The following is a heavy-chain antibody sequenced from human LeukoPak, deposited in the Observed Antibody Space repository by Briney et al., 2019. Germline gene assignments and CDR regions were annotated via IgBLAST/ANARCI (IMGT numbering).Heavy chain of an antibody. CDR2: IYYSGST. CDR3: ATGSGYYRHEYFQH. V-gene: IGHV4-39*07. D-gene: IGHD3-22*01. CDR1: GGSINSSSYY. Sequence: PSETLSLTCTVSGGSINSSSYYWGWIRQPPGKGLEWIGSIYYSGSTYDNPSLKSRVTISVDTSKNQFSLKLSSVTAADTAVYYCATGSGYYRHEYFQHWGQGTLVTVSS. J-gene: IGHJ1*01.